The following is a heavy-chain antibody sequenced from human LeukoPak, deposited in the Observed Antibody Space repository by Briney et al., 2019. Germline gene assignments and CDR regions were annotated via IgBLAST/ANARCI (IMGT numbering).Heavy chain of an antibody. Sequence: GGSLRLSCAVSGFTFSSYSMNWVRRAPGKGLEWVSYIGSSVSTRYYADSVKGRFTISRDNGKHSLYLRMNSLRVEDTAVYYCAREGSDFWSGYSKGYFDYWGQGTLVTVSS. D-gene: IGHD3-3*01. CDR3: AREGSDFWSGYSKGYFDY. CDR1: GFTFSSYS. J-gene: IGHJ4*02. V-gene: IGHV3-48*01. CDR2: IGSSVSTR.